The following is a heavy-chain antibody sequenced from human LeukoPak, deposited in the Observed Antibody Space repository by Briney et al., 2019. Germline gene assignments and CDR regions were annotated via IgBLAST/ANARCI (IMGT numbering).Heavy chain of an antibody. V-gene: IGHV3-48*03. D-gene: IGHD3-22*01. CDR1: GFTFSSYE. CDR3: ARGQNVRSYDSSGYFDY. J-gene: IGHJ4*02. Sequence: PGGSLRLSCAASGFTFSSYEMNWVRQAPGKGLEWVSYISSSGSTIYYADSVKGRFTISRDNAKNSLYLQMNSLRAEDTAVYYCARGQNVRSYDSSGYFDYWGQGTLVTVSS. CDR2: ISSSGSTI.